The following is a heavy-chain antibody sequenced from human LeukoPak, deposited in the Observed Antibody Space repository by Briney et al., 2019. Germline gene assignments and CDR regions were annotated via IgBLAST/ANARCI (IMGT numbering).Heavy chain of an antibody. CDR2: INWNGGST. Sequence: GGSLRLSCAASGFAFSSYSMNWVRQAPGKGLEWVSGINWNGGSTGYTDSVKGRFTISRDNAKNSLYLQMNSLRAEDTALYHCARDRDYGGNSGFDYWGQGTLVTVSS. V-gene: IGHV3-20*01. J-gene: IGHJ4*02. CDR3: ARDRDYGGNSGFDY. D-gene: IGHD4-23*01. CDR1: GFAFSSYS.